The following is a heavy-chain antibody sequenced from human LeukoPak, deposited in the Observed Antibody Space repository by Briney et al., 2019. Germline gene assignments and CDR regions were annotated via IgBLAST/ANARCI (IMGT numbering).Heavy chain of an antibody. CDR3: ARARSAAGNFDY. CDR2: IYYSGST. J-gene: IGHJ4*02. D-gene: IGHD6-13*01. Sequence: SETLSLTCTVSGGSISSGGYYWSWIRQHPGKGLEGIGYIYYSGSTYYNPSLKSRVTISADTSKNQFSLKLSSATAADTAVYYCARARSAAGNFDYWGQGTLVTVSS. CDR1: GGSISSGGYY. V-gene: IGHV4-31*03.